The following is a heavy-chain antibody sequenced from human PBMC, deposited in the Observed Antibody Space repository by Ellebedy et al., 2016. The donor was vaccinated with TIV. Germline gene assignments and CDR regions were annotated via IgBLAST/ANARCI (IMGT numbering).Heavy chain of an antibody. V-gene: IGHV3-13*01. CDR2: IGTAGDT. CDR1: GFTLTNYD. J-gene: IGHJ4*02. D-gene: IGHD3-10*01. Sequence: PGGFLRLSCAASGFTLTNYDMHWVRQATGKGLEWVSAIGTAGDTYYAGSVKGRFTISRENAKNSLYLQMNSLRAGDTAVYYCARATSGFDFWGQGALVTVSS. CDR3: ARATSGFDF.